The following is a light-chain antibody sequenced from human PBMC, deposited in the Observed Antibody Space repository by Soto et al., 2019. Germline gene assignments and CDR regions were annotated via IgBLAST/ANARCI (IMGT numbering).Light chain of an antibody. J-gene: IGKJ5*01. CDR2: DAS. CDR3: QQSYSTPIT. V-gene: IGKV1-39*01. Sequence: IQMTQSPSPLSASVGDRVTLTCQASHDIRDHLNWYQQKPGKPPKLLIYDASNLQSGVPSRFSGSGSGTDFTLTISSLQPEDFATYYCQQSYSTPITFGQGTRLEIK. CDR1: HDIRDH.